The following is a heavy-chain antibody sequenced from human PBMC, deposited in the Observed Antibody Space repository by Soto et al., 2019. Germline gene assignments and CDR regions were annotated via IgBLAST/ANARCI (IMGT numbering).Heavy chain of an antibody. CDR2: IYHSGTA. J-gene: IGHJ4*02. CDR3: GTLPPRMELTLLPIPT. Sequence: QVQLLQSGPGLVKPSGTLSLTCAVSGGSVSSTNWWTWVRQSPGKGLEWIGEIYHSGTATYNPSLRGRVARSVDKPNIQCSLKMRYMTAADSAVYYCGTLPPRMELTLLPIPTWGQGTLVAVSS. V-gene: IGHV4-4*02. D-gene: IGHD1-7*01. CDR1: GGSVSSTNW.